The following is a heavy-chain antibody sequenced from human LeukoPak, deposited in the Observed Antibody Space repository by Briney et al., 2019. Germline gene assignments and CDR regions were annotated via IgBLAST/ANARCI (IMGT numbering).Heavy chain of an antibody. V-gene: IGHV3-72*01. CDR2: SRNKANSYTT. D-gene: IGHD3-10*01. J-gene: IGHJ4*02. CDR3: AKDPPGVFPTPPEEAFDY. Sequence: GGSLRLSCAASGFTFSDHYIDWVRQAPGKGLQWVGRSRNKANSYTTEYAASVKGRFIISRDDSESSLYLQMNSLTAEDTAVYYCAKDPPGVFPTPPEEAFDYWGQGTLVTVSS. CDR1: GFTFSDHY.